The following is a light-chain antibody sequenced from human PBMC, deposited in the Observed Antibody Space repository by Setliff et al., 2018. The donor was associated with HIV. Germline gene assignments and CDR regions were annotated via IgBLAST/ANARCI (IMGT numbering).Light chain of an antibody. CDR1: SGSVSTYDY. CDR3: VLYMGNGISV. V-gene: IGLV8-61*01. J-gene: IGLJ3*02. CDR2: NTN. Sequence: QTVVTQEPSFSVSPGGTVTLTCGFSSGSVSTYDYPSWFQQTPGQAPRTLIYNTNIRSFGVPDRFSGSILGNKAALTITGAQADDECDYYCVLYMGNGISVFGGGTKVTVL.